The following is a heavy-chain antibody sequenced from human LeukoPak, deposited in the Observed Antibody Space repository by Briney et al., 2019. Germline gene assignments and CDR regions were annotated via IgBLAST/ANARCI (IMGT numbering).Heavy chain of an antibody. J-gene: IGHJ6*03. D-gene: IGHD6-19*01. Sequence: PGGSLRHSCAASGFTFSSYSMNWVRQAPGKGLEWVSSISSSSSYIYYADSVKGRFTISRDNAKNSLYLQMNSLRAEDTAVYYCARDGSGWNYYYYYYMDVWGKGTTVTVSS. CDR2: ISSSSSYI. CDR3: ARDGSGWNYYYYYYMDV. V-gene: IGHV3-21*01. CDR1: GFTFSSYS.